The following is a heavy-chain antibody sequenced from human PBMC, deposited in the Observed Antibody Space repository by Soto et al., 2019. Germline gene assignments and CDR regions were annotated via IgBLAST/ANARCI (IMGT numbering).Heavy chain of an antibody. Sequence: QITLKESGPTLVKPTQTLTLTCSFSGFSISTYGAGVGWIRQPPGKALEWLALIYWDDDKRYNPSLKSRLTITKDTSKYQVVLTMTNLDPVDTATYYCADRQVYPSNWNSGWFDPWGQGILVTVSS. CDR3: ADRQVYPSNWNSGWFDP. CDR2: IYWDDDK. CDR1: GFSISTYGAG. D-gene: IGHD1-1*01. V-gene: IGHV2-5*02. J-gene: IGHJ5*02.